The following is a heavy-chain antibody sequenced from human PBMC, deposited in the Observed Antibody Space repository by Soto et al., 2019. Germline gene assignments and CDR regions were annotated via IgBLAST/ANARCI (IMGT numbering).Heavy chain of an antibody. D-gene: IGHD1-1*01. V-gene: IGHV4-59*08. J-gene: IGHJ4*02. CDR2: MYHSGST. Sequence: QVQLQESGPGLVKPSETLSLTCSVSGDSITRHYWSWIRQTPGKGLEWIGYMYHSGSTTYTPSLKSRVTISVDTSKNQFSLKLTSVTAADTAVYYCATSVIGTTEIFDYWGQGTLVAVSS. CDR1: GDSITRHY. CDR3: ATSVIGTTEIFDY.